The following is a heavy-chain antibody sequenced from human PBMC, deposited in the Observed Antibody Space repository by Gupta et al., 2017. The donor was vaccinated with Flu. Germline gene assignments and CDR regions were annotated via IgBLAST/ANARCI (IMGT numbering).Heavy chain of an antibody. CDR3: ARDSGDSYGDAFDI. D-gene: IGHD2-21*02. J-gene: IGHJ3*02. V-gene: IGHV3-33*01. CDR1: GFTFSSYG. CDR2: IWYDGSNK. Sequence: QVQLVESGGGVVQPGRSLRLSCAASGFTFSSYGMHWVRQAPGKGLEWVAVIWYDGSNKYYADSVKGRFTISRDNSKNTLYLQMNSLRAEDTAVYYCARDSGDSYGDAFDIWGQGTMVTVSS.